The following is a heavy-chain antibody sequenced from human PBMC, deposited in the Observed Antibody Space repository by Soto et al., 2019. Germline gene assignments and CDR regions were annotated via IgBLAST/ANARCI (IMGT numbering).Heavy chain of an antibody. V-gene: IGHV1-18*01. CDR3: ARSSEIDYYDFWSGYYISYYFAY. D-gene: IGHD3-3*01. CDR1: GYTFTSYG. Sequence: ASVKVSCKASGYTFTSYGISWVRQAPGQGLEWMGWISAYNGNTNYAQKLQGRVTMTTDTSTSTAYMELRSLRSDDTAVYYCARSSEIDYYDFWSGYYISYYFAYWGQGTLVTVSS. CDR2: ISAYNGNT. J-gene: IGHJ4*02.